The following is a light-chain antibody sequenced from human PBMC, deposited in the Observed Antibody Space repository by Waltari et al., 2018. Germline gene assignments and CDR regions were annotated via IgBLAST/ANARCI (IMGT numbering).Light chain of an antibody. CDR1: QSVGIN. V-gene: IGKV3-15*01. CDR3: QQSYTTPWT. Sequence: EIVMTQSPAALSVAPGERATLSCRASQSVGINLAWYQQKPGQAPRLLISTASTRATGIPARFSGSGSGTEFTLTISSLQPEDFATYYCQQSYTTPWTFGQGTKVEIK. J-gene: IGKJ1*01. CDR2: TAS.